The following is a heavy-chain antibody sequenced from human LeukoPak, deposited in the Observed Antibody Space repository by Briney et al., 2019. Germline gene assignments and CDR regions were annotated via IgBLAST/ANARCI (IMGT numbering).Heavy chain of an antibody. J-gene: IGHJ6*03. CDR2: ISGSGSTT. CDR1: GFTFRRYG. CDR3: ARDLGVYGSGSYPSHHYYYYYYMDV. Sequence: GGSLRLSCAASGFTFRRYGMSWVRQAPGKGLEWVSAISGSGSTTYYADSVKGRFTISRDNSKNTLYLRMNSLRAEDTAVYYCARDLGVYGSGSYPSHHYYYYYYMDVWGKGTTVTISS. V-gene: IGHV3-23*01. D-gene: IGHD3-10*01.